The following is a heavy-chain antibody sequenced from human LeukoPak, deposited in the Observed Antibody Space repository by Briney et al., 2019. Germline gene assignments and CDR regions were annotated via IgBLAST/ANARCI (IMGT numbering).Heavy chain of an antibody. CDR1: GYTFTVNY. J-gene: IGHJ4*02. CDR3: ARASSCCAGCYYYFDY. D-gene: IGHD2-21*02. CDR2: INPKSGGT. V-gene: IGHV1-2*02. Sequence: VASVTVSCKASGYTFTVNYLHWVRQAPGQGLECMGWINPKSGGTNYAQKFQGRVAMTRDTSINTAYMELSSLRSDDTAVYFCARASSCCAGCYYYFDYWGQGTLVAGSS.